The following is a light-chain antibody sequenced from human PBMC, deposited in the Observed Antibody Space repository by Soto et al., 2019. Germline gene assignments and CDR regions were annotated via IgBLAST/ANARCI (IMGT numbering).Light chain of an antibody. CDR3: QRYNSC. CDR1: QSINNW. V-gene: IGKV1-5*01. CDR2: DAS. Sequence: DIQMTQSPSTLSASVGDRVTITCRASQSINNWLAWYQQKPGKAPKVLIYDASSLVSGVPSRFSGSGSGTEFTLTISSLQPDDFATYYCQRYNSCFGPGTKVHIK. J-gene: IGKJ3*01.